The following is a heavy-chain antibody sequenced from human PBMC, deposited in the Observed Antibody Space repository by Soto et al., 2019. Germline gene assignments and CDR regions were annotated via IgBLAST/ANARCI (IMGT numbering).Heavy chain of an antibody. J-gene: IGHJ4*02. CDR2: ISYDGSNK. CDR1: GFTFSSYA. D-gene: IGHD3-9*01. V-gene: IGHV3-30-3*01. CDR3: ARARDSRYYDILTGYATT. Sequence: PGGSLRLSCAASGFTFSSYAMHWVRQAPGKGLEWVAVISYDGSNKYYADSVKGRFTISRDNSKNTLYLQMSSLRAEDTAVYYCARARDSRYYDILTGYATTWGQGTLVTVSS.